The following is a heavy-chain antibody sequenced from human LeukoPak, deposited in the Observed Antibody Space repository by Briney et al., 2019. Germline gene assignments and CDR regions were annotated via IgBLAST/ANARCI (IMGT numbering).Heavy chain of an antibody. CDR1: GFTFSSYG. CDR3: ATSGNYNRYYFDC. D-gene: IGHD1-26*01. J-gene: IGHJ4*02. V-gene: IGHV3-30*03. CDR2: ISYDGSNK. Sequence: GGSLRLSCAASGFTFSSYGMHWVRQAPGKGLEWVAVISYDGSNKYYADSVKGQFTISRDNSKNTLYLQMNSLRAEDTAVYYCATSGNYNRYYFDCWGQGTLVTVSS.